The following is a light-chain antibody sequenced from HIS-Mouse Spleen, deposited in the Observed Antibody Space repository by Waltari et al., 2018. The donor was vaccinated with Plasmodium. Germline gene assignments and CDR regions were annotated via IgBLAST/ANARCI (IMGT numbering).Light chain of an antibody. Sequence: ITISCTGTSSDVGSYNLVSWYQQHPGKAPKLMIYEGSKRPSGVSNRFSGSKSGNTASLTISGLQAEDEADYYCCSYAGSSTYVFGTGTKVTVL. V-gene: IGLV2-23*01. CDR2: EGS. CDR1: SSDVGSYNL. CDR3: CSYAGSSTYV. J-gene: IGLJ1*01.